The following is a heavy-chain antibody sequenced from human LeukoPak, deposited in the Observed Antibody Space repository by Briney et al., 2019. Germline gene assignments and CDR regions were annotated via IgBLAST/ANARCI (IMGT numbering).Heavy chain of an antibody. Sequence: PSETLSLTCNVSGDSITSGTYYWSWIRQPAGKGLEWIGRIHTSGSTNQNPSLKSRVTISVDTSKNQFSLKLSSVTAADTAVYYCARDSEEGPRYFDYWGQGTLVTVSS. J-gene: IGHJ4*02. CDR2: IHTSGST. V-gene: IGHV4-61*02. CDR3: ARDSEEGPRYFDY. CDR1: GDSITSGTYY.